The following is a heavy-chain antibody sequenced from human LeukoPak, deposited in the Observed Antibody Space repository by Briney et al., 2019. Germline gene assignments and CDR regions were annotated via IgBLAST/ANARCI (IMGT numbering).Heavy chain of an antibody. CDR3: ARGGYGYGRYNWFDP. J-gene: IGHJ5*02. V-gene: IGHV4-34*01. Sequence: PSETLSLTCAVYGGSFSGYYWSWIRQPPGKGLEWIGEINHSESTNYNPSLKSRVTISVDTSKNQFSLKLSSVTAADTAVYYCARGGYGYGRYNWFDPWGQGTLVTVSS. CDR2: INHSEST. D-gene: IGHD5-18*01. CDR1: GGSFSGYY.